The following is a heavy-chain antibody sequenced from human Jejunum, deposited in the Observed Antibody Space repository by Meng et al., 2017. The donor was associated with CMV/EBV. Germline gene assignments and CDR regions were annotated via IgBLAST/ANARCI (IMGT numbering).Heavy chain of an antibody. CDR3: ARSRGTGYNLNS. CDR1: GDIFTIYD. Sequence: CKASGDIFTIYDMHWVRQAPGQRPEWMGRINAGNGNTKYSQKFKGRVTISRDTSASTAYMELDGLRSEDTAVYYCARSRGTGYNLNSWGQGTLVTVSS. V-gene: IGHV1-3*01. J-gene: IGHJ4*02. D-gene: IGHD5-24*01. CDR2: INAGNGNT.